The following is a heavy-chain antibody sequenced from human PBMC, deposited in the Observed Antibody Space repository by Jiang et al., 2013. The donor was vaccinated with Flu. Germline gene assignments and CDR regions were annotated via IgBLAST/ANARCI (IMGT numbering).Heavy chain of an antibody. CDR1: GGSISSGSFY. D-gene: IGHD3-22*01. J-gene: IGHJ6*02. V-gene: IGHV4-61*02. CDR3: ARDLDDSSGRYYYYYYGMDV. Sequence: GSGLVKPSQTLSLTCTVSGGSISSGSFYWSWIRQPAGKGLEWIGRIYTSGSTNYNPSLKSRVTISVDTSKNQFSLKLSSVTAADTAVNYCARDLDDSSGRYYYYYYGMDVVGPRDHGHRLL. CDR2: IYTSGST.